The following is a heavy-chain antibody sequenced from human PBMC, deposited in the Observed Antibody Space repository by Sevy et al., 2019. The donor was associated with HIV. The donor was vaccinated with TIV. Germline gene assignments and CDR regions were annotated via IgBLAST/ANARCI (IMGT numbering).Heavy chain of an antibody. J-gene: IGHJ3*02. CDR3: TTRLVGLRFLEWFHEKSDDAFDI. V-gene: IGHV3-73*01. CDR2: IRSKANSYAT. CDR1: GFTFSGSA. D-gene: IGHD3-3*01. Sequence: GGSLRLSCAASGFTFSGSAMHWVRQASGKGLEWVGRIRSKANSYATAYAASVKGRFTISRDDSKNTAYLQMNSLKTEDTAVYYCTTRLVGLRFLEWFHEKSDDAFDIWGQGTMVTVSS.